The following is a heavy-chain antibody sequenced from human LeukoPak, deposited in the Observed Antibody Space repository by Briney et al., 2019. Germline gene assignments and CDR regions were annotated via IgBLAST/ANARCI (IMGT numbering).Heavy chain of an antibody. CDR2: ISAYNGNT. CDR3: ARGHYDSSGYYPRPRFDY. J-gene: IGHJ4*02. V-gene: IGHV1-18*01. D-gene: IGHD3-22*01. CDR1: GYTFTSYG. Sequence: ASVKVSCKASGYTFTSYGISWVRQAPGQGLEWMGWISAYNGNTDYAQKLQGRVTMTTDTSTSTAYMELSRLRSDDTAVYYCARGHYDSSGYYPRPRFDYWGQGTLVTVSS.